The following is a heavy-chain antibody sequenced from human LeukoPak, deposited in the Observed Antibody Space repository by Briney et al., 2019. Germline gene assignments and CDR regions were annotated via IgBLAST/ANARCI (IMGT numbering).Heavy chain of an antibody. CDR1: GGSFSGYY. J-gene: IGHJ3*02. Sequence: SETLSLTCAVYGGSFSGYYWSWIRQPPGKGLEWIGEINHSGSTNYNPSLKSRVTIPVDTSKNQFSLKLSSVTAADTAVYYCARATSWIQLWSDAFDIWGQGTMVTVSS. V-gene: IGHV4-34*01. D-gene: IGHD5-18*01. CDR3: ARATSWIQLWSDAFDI. CDR2: INHSGST.